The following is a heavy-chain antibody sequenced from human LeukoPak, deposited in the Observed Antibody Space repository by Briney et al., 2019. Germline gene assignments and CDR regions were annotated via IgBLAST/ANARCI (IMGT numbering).Heavy chain of an antibody. CDR1: GFPFSSYA. V-gene: IGHV3-23*01. CDR2: ISGSGGST. CDR3: ARGGDGYNYFDY. D-gene: IGHD5-24*01. Sequence: GGSLRLSCAASGFPFSSYAMSWVRQAPGKGLEWVSAISGSGGSTYYADSVKGRFTISRDNSKNTLYLQMNSLRAEDTAVYYCARGGDGYNYFDYWGQGTLVTVSS. J-gene: IGHJ4*02.